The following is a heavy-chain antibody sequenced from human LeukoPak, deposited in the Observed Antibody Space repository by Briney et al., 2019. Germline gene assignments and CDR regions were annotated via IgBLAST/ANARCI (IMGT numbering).Heavy chain of an antibody. J-gene: IGHJ4*02. V-gene: IGHV5-10-1*01. Sequence: GESLKISCQSSGYSFTTYWISWVRQMPGKGLEWMGSIDPSDSYTNYSPSIQGHVTFSIDKSISTAYLQWSSLEASDTAIYYCARHGCRGRNCYPLFDYWGQGTLVTVSS. CDR2: IDPSDSYT. D-gene: IGHD2-15*01. CDR1: GYSFTTYW. CDR3: ARHGCRGRNCYPLFDY.